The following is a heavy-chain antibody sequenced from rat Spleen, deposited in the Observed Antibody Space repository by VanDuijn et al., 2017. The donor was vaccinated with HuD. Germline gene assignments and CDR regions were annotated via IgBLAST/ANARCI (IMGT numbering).Heavy chain of an antibody. J-gene: IGHJ3*01. Sequence: EVQLQESGPGLVKPSQSLSLTCSVTGYSITSNYWGWIRKFPGNKMEWIGHISYSGSTSYNPSLKSRNSITRDTSKNQFFLQLNSVTTEETATYYCARLGYTTDSLWFAYWGQGTLVTVSA. CDR3: ARLGYTTDSLWFAY. CDR1: GYSITSNY. V-gene: IGHV3-1*01. CDR2: ISYSGST. D-gene: IGHD1-6*01.